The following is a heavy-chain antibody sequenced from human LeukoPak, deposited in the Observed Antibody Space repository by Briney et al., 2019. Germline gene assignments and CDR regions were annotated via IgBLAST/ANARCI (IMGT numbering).Heavy chain of an antibody. D-gene: IGHD2-21*02. J-gene: IGHJ4*02. CDR1: GFSFSDHY. CDR3: ARTARLLDY. CDR2: ISNSGGTT. V-gene: IGHV3-11*01. Sequence: PGVSLRLSCAASGFSFSDHYMTWIRQAPGKGLEWLSYISNSGGTTNYADSVKGRFTVPRDNAKNSLFLQMNSLRAEDTAVYYCARTARLLDYWGQGTLVTVSS.